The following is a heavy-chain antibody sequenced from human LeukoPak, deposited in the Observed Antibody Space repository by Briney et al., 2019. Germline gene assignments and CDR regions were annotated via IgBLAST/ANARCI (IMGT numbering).Heavy chain of an antibody. V-gene: IGHV3-48*04. Sequence: PGGSLRLSCAASGFTFSSYSMNWVRQAPGKGLEWVSYISSSSTIYYADSVKGRFTISRDNAKNSLYLQMNSLRAEDTAVYYCARDVHHAFDIWGQGTMVTVSS. CDR1: GFTFSSYS. CDR2: ISSSSTI. J-gene: IGHJ3*02. CDR3: ARDVHHAFDI.